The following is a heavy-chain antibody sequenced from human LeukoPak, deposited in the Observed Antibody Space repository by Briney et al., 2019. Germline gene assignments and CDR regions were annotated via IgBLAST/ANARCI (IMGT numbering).Heavy chain of an antibody. CDR1: GYTFTSYD. Sequence: GASVKVSCKASGYTFTSYDINWVRQAPGQGLEWMGWMNPNSGNTGYAQKFQGRVTMTRNTSISTAYMELSSLRSEDTAVYYCARGRIAVAGGRFDPWGQGTLVTVSS. J-gene: IGHJ5*02. CDR2: MNPNSGNT. D-gene: IGHD6-19*01. CDR3: ARGRIAVAGGRFDP. V-gene: IGHV1-8*01.